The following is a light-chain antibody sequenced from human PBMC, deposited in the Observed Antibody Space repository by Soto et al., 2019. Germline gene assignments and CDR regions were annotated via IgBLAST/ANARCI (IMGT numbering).Light chain of an antibody. Sequence: QSVHTPPASFSGSPGQSITISCTGTSSDIGHYDYVSWYQQHPGKAPKLMIYHVTYRPSGVSNRYSGSKSGNSASLTSSGLQADDEADYYCCSLTTSHTYVFGSGTRVTVL. CDR2: HVT. CDR3: CSLTTSHTYV. CDR1: SSDIGHYDY. V-gene: IGLV2-14*03. J-gene: IGLJ1*01.